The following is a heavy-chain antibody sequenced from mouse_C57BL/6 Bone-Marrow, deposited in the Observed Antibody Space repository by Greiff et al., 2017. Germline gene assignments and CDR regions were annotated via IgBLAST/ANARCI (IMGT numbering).Heavy chain of an antibody. D-gene: IGHD1-1*01. V-gene: IGHV1-11*01. CDR2: IYPVSGET. J-gene: IGHJ2*01. CDR1: GYTFTDHI. Sequence: VQLQQSGAELASPGASVTLSCKASGYTFTDHIMNWVKQRPGQGLEWIGRIYPVSGETNYNQKFMGKATFSVDQSSSTVYMVLISLTSEDPAVYYCGITTVVANSCTRFDYWGQGTTLTVSS. CDR3: GITTVVANSCTRFDY.